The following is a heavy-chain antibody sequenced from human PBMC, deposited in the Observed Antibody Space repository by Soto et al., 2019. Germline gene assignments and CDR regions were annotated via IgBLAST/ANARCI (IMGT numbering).Heavy chain of an antibody. CDR3: AGVGPKLTTVTSTGYMDV. D-gene: IGHD4-17*01. CDR2: INWNGRST. Sequence: EVQLVESGGGVVRPGGSLRLSCAASGFTFDDYGMRWVRQAPGKGLEWVSGINWNGRSTGYADSVKGRCTISRDNAENSMYLQMNSLTGEDTGLYFCAGVGPKLTTVTSTGYMDVWGKGTTVTVSS. V-gene: IGHV3-20*04. J-gene: IGHJ6*03. CDR1: GFTFDDYG.